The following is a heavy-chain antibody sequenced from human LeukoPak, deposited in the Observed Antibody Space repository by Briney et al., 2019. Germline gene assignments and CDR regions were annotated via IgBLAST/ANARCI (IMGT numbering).Heavy chain of an antibody. Sequence: ASVKVSCKASGYTFTSYGISWVRQAPGQGLEWMGWISAYNGNTNYAQKLQGRVTMTTDTSTSTAYMELRSLRSDDTAVYYCARDLVSYCSGGSCYWISPDTVGFNFDYWGQGTLVTVSS. CDR1: GYTFTSYG. V-gene: IGHV1-18*01. CDR2: ISAYNGNT. J-gene: IGHJ4*02. CDR3: ARDLVSYCSGGSCYWISPDTVGFNFDY. D-gene: IGHD2-15*01.